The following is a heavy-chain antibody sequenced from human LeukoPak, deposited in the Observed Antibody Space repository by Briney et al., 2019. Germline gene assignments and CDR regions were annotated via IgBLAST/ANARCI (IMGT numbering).Heavy chain of an antibody. CDR2: IYYSGST. CDR1: GGSISSYY. Sequence: PSETLSLTCTVSGGSISSYYWSWIRQPPGKGLEWIGYIYYSGSTNYNPSLKSRVTISVDTSKNQFSLKLNSVTAADTAVYYCARGENYDILTLAYYGMDVWGQGTTVTVSS. V-gene: IGHV4-59*01. D-gene: IGHD3-9*01. CDR3: ARGENYDILTLAYYGMDV. J-gene: IGHJ6*02.